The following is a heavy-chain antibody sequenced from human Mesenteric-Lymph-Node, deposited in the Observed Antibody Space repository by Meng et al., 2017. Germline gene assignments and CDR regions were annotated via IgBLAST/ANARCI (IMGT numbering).Heavy chain of an antibody. CDR3: ARDPYATGWAG. CDR2: IYHSRGT. Sequence: PVLVKPSDTLSLTCAVSRDSIISSTCWSWVRQTPAKWLEWIGAIYHSRGTNYNPSLRGRVTISLDKSKNQFSLTLRSVTAADTAVYYCARDPYATGWAGWGQGTLVTVSS. D-gene: IGHD6-19*01. CDR1: RDSIISSTC. J-gene: IGHJ4*02. V-gene: IGHV4-4*02.